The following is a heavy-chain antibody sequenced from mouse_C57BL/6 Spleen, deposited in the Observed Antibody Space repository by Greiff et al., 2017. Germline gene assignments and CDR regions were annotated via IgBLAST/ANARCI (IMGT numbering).Heavy chain of an antibody. J-gene: IGHJ4*01. V-gene: IGHV5-17*01. CDR1: GFTFSDYG. CDR2: ISSGSSTI. CDR3: ARNGDGAMDY. Sequence: EVQLVESGGGLVKPGGSLKLSCAASGFTFSDYGMHWVRQAPEKGLEWVAYISSGSSTIYYADTVKGRFTISRDNAKNTLFLQMTSLRSEDRAMYYCARNGDGAMDYWGQGTSVTVSS.